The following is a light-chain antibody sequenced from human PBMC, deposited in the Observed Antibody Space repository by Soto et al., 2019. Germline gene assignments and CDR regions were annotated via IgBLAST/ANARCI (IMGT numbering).Light chain of an antibody. CDR1: QDISNY. Sequence: DIQMTQSPSSLSASVGDRVTITCQASQDISNYLNWYQQKPGKAPKLQIYDASNLETGVPSRFSGSGSGTDFTFTISSLQPEDIATYYCQQYDNLFTFGGGTKVEIK. V-gene: IGKV1-33*01. CDR3: QQYDNLFT. J-gene: IGKJ4*01. CDR2: DAS.